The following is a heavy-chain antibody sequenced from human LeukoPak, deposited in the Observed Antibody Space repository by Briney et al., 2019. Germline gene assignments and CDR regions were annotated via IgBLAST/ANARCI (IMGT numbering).Heavy chain of an antibody. Sequence: SETLSLTCTVSDGSIINYYWGWVRQAPGKGLEWIGSIYYSGSTNYNPSLKSRVTISVDTSKNQFSLKLSSVTAADTAVYYCARGKYYFDYWGQGTLVTVSS. J-gene: IGHJ4*02. CDR2: IYYSGST. CDR3: ARGKYYFDY. CDR1: DGSIINYY. V-gene: IGHV4-59*01.